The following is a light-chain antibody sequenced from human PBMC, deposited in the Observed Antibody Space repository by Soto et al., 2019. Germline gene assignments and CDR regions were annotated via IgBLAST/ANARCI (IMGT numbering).Light chain of an antibody. J-gene: IGKJ1*01. Sequence: DIQMTQSPSTLSASVGDRVTITCRASQSIGSWLAWYQQKPGKAPNLLIFDASSLESGVPSRFSGSGSGTEFTLTISSLQPDDFATYYCQQYNNYSWTFGQGTKVEIK. CDR1: QSIGSW. CDR3: QQYNNYSWT. V-gene: IGKV1-5*01. CDR2: DAS.